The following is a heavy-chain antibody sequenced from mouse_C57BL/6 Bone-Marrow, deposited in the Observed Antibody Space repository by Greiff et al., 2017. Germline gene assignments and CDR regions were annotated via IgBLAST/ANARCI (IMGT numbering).Heavy chain of an antibody. D-gene: IGHD2-4*01. J-gene: IGHJ1*03. V-gene: IGHV1-82*01. CDR3: ARDYDYDDPYWYFDV. Sequence: LVEPGASVKISCKASGYAFSSSWMNWVKQRPGKGLEWIGRIYPGDGDTNYNGKFKGKATLTADKSSSTAYMQLSSLTSEDSAVYFCARDYDYDDPYWYFDVWGTGTTVTVSS. CDR2: IYPGDGDT. CDR1: GYAFSSSW.